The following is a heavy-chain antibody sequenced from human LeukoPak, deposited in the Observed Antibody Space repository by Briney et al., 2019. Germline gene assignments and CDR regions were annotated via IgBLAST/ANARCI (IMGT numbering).Heavy chain of an antibody. CDR3: ARAPNY. V-gene: IGHV4-38-2*02. Sequence: SETLSLTCTVSGYSISSGYYWGWIRQPPGKGLEWIGYIYYSGSTNYNPSLKSRVTISVDTSKNQFSLKLSSVTAADTAVYYCARAPNYWGQGTLVTVSS. CDR1: GYSISSGYY. J-gene: IGHJ4*02. CDR2: IYYSGST.